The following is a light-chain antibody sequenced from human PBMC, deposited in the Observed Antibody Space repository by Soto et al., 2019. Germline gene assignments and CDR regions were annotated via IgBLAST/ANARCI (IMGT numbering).Light chain of an antibody. CDR3: QQYNSYPS. CDR2: KAS. J-gene: IGKJ4*01. CDR1: QSISSW. Sequence: DIQMTQSPSTLSASVGDRVTITCRASQSISSWLAWYQQKPGKAPKLLIYKASSLESGVQSRFSGSGSATEFTLTISSLQPDDFATYYCQQYNSYPSFGGGTKVEIK. V-gene: IGKV1-5*03.